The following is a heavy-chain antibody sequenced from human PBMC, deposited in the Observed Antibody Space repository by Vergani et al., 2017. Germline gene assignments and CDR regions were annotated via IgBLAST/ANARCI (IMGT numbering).Heavy chain of an antibody. J-gene: IGHJ2*01. CDR3: ARDLRYDILTGSTWYFDL. V-gene: IGHV1-46*01. D-gene: IGHD3-9*01. Sequence: QVQLVQSGAEVKKPGASVKVSCKASGYTFTSYYMHWVRQDPGQGLEWMGIINPSGGSTSYAQKFQGRVTMTRDTSTITVYMELSSLRSEDTAVYYCARDLRYDILTGSTWYFDLWGSGTLVTVSS. CDR1: GYTFTSYY. CDR2: INPSGGST.